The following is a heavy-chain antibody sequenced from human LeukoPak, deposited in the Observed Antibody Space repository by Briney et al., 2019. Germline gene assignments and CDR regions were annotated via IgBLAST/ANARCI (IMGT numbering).Heavy chain of an antibody. Sequence: GGSLRLSCAASGFTFSNYSMNWVRQAPGKGLEWVSSISSSSIYIYYADSLKGRFTISRDNAKNSLSLQMNSLRAEDTAVYYCARDGSYYDILTGYYDYWAREPWSPSPQ. CDR3: ARDGSYYDILTGYYDY. V-gene: IGHV3-21*01. CDR1: GFTFSNYS. J-gene: IGHJ4*02. D-gene: IGHD3-9*01. CDR2: ISSSSIYI.